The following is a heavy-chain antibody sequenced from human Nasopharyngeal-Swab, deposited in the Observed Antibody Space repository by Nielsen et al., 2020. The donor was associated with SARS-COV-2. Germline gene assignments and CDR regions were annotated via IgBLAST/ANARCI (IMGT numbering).Heavy chain of an antibody. CDR3: ARNRTGAYFDY. CDR2: ISGSDGSA. CDR1: GFTFSGYA. Sequence: GESLKISCAASGFTFSGYAMSWVRQAPGKGLEWVSTISGSDGSAYYADSVKGRFTISRDNSRHTLCLQMNSLRAEDTAVYYCARNRTGAYFDYWGQGTLVTVSS. V-gene: IGHV3-23*01. J-gene: IGHJ4*02. D-gene: IGHD1-14*01.